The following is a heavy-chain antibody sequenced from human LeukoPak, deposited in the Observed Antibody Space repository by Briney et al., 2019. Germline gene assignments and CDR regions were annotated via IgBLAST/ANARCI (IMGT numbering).Heavy chain of an antibody. J-gene: IGHJ5*01. CDR2: ISASGGTT. Sequence: GGSLRLSCAASGFTFNNYAMSWVRQAPGKGLEWVSAISASGGTTYYADSVKGRFTISRDNSENTLFLHMNSLRAEDTAVYYCAKEPREYCSSTSCPNWFGSWGQGTLVTVSS. CDR3: AKEPREYCSSTSCPNWFGS. D-gene: IGHD2-2*01. V-gene: IGHV3-23*01. CDR1: GFTFNNYA.